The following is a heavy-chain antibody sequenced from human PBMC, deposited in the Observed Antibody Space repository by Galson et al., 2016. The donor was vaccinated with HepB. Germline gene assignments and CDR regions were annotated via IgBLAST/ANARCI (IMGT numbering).Heavy chain of an antibody. CDR2: ISYDGSNK. CDR3: ARDQNRHYSSGWGYYYYGLDV. CDR1: GFTFSSYA. V-gene: IGHV3-30*04. Sequence: SLRLSCAASGFTFSSYAMHWVRQAPGKGLEWVAVISYDGSNKYYADSVKGRFTTSRDNSKNTLYLQMNSLRAEDTAVYYCARDQNRHYSSGWGYYYYGLDVWGQGTTVTVSS. J-gene: IGHJ6*02. D-gene: IGHD6-19*01.